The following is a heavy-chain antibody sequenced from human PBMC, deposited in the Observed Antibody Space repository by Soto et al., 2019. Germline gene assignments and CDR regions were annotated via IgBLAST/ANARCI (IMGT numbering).Heavy chain of an antibody. CDR1: GFTFSSYA. J-gene: IGHJ4*02. CDR2: IRGSGGST. Sequence: EVQLLESGGGLVQPGWSLRLSCAAAGFTFSSYAMRWVRQAPGKGLEWVSAIRGSGGSTDYADSVKGRFTISRDNSKNTLYLQMNSLRAEDTALYYCAKDLVSIFGVAPEYWCQGTLVTGSS. V-gene: IGHV3-23*01. CDR3: AKDLVSIFGVAPEY. D-gene: IGHD3-3*01.